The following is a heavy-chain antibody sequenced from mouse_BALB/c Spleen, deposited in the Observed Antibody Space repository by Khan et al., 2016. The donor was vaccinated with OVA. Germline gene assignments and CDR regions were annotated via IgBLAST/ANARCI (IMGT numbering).Heavy chain of an antibody. CDR1: GFAFSSYD. J-gene: IGHJ3*01. CDR3: ARPSYYGNPWFTY. D-gene: IGHD2-10*01. V-gene: IGHV5-9*02. Sequence: EVQLVESGGGLVKPGGSLKLSCAPSGFAFSSYDMSWVRRTPEKRLEWVATISGTGIYTYYPDSVKGRFTISRDTARNTLYLQMSSLRSEDTALYYCARPSYYGNPWFTYWGQGTLVTVSA. CDR2: ISGTGIYT.